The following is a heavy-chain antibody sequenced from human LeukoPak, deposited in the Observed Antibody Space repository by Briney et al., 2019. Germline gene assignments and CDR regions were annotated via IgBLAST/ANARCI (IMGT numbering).Heavy chain of an antibody. J-gene: IGHJ6*02. CDR3: ARDALIAAAGTDYYYYGMDV. V-gene: IGHV1-69*04. D-gene: IGHD6-13*01. CDR2: IIPILGIA. Sequence: ASVKVSCKASGGTFSSYAISWVRQAPGQGLEWMGRIIPILGIANYAQKFQGRVTITADKSTSTAYMELSSLRFEDTAVYYCARDALIAAAGTDYYYYGMDVWGQGTTVTVSS. CDR1: GGTFSSYA.